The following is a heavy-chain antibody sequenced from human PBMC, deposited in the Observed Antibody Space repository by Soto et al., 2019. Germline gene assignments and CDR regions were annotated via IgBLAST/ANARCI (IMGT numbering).Heavy chain of an antibody. J-gene: IGHJ6*02. CDR2: INSGGNT. Sequence: EVQLVESGGGLVQPGGSLRLSCAASGFGVSNNYMSWVRQAPGKGLEWVSAINSGGNTYYADSVKGRFTISRDNSKNTVYRQMNIVGVEEADVYYCARAGDGCGYGEYHYYGMDVWGQCTTVTVSS. CDR3: ARAGDGCGYGEYHYYGMDV. D-gene: IGHD3-22*01. CDR1: GFGVSNNY. V-gene: IGHV3-66*01.